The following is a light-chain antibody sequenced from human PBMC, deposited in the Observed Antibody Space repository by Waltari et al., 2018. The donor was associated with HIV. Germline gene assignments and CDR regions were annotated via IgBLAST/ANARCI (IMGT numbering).Light chain of an antibody. V-gene: IGLV1-51*01. J-gene: IGLJ2*01. CDR2: DNH. Sequence: QSVLTQPPSVSAAAGQKVTISCSGSSSNIGNNYVSWYQQLPGTAPKLLIYDNHKRPSGIPARFSGSKSVTSATLGIAGLQTGDEADYYCGTWDGAYVVFGGGTKLTVL. CDR1: SSNIGNNY. CDR3: GTWDGAYVV.